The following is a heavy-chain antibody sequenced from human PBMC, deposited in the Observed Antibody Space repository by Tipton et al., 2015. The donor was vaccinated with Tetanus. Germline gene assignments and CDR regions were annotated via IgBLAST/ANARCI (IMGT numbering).Heavy chain of an antibody. Sequence: GLVKPSETLSLTCAVYGGSFSGYYWNWIRQPPGKGLEWIGEINYSGTTNYNPSLKSRVTISLDTSKNEFSLKVKSVTAADTAVYFCAQTADNWFDPWGQGTLVTASS. CDR2: INYSGTT. J-gene: IGHJ5*02. CDR3: AQTADNWFDP. D-gene: IGHD1-1*01. V-gene: IGHV4-34*01. CDR1: GGSFSGYY.